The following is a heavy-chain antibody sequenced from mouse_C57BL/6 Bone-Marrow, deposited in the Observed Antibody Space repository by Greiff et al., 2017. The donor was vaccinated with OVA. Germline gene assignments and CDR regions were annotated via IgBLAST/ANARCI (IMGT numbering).Heavy chain of an antibody. V-gene: IGHV1-15*01. D-gene: IGHD2-3*01. J-gene: IGHJ2*01. CDR2: IDPETGGT. CDR1: GYTFTDYE. CDR3: TRYFYDGYSFDY. Sequence: QVQLQQSGAELVRPGASVTLSCKASGYTFTDYEMHWVKQTPVHGLEWIGAIDPETGGTAYNQKFKGKAILTADKSSSTAYMELRSLTSEDSAVYYCTRYFYDGYSFDYWGQGTTLTVSS.